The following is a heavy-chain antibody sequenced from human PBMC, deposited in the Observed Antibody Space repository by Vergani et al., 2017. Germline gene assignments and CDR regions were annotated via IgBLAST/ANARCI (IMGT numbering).Heavy chain of an antibody. J-gene: IGHJ2*01. CDR1: GGSISSYY. D-gene: IGHD6-25*01. CDR2: IYYSGGT. CDR3: ARVGVAAAEPLSEENWYFDL. Sequence: QVQLQESGPGLVKPSETLSLTCTVSGGSISSYYWSWIRQPPGKGLEWIGYIYYSGGTNYNPSLKSRVTISVDTSKNQFSLKLSSVTAADTAVYYCARVGVAAAEPLSEENWYFDLWGRGTLVTVSS. V-gene: IGHV4-59*01.